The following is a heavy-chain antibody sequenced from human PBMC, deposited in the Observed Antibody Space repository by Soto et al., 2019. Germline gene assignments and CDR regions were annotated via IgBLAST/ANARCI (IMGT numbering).Heavy chain of an antibody. CDR3: VKPPGHYYDATTYYSV. CDR2: ISSDGGST. CDR1: GFTFGTYD. Sequence: GGSLRLSCSASGFTFGTYDMHWVRQAPGKGLEYVSGISSDGGSTYYVDSVKGGFTISRDNSKKTLYLQMSSLRPEDTAVYKCVKPPGHYYDATTYYSVWGRGTLVTVSS. D-gene: IGHD3-22*01. V-gene: IGHV3-64D*06. J-gene: IGHJ4*02.